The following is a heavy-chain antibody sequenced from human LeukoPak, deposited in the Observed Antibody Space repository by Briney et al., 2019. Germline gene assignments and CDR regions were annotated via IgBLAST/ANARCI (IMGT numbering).Heavy chain of an antibody. CDR1: GFTFSSYA. V-gene: IGHV3-23*01. D-gene: IGHD1-26*01. CDR3: ATLATYSGSFE. CDR2: ISGSGGST. J-gene: IGHJ4*02. Sequence: GSLRLSCAASGFTFSSYAMRWVRQAPGKGLEWVSAISGSGGSTYYADSVKGRFTISRDNSKNTLYLQMNSLRAEDTAVYYCATLATYSGSFEWGQGTLVTVSS.